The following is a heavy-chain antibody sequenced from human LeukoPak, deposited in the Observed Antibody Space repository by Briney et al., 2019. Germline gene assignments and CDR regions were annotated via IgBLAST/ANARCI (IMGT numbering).Heavy chain of an antibody. Sequence: ASVKVSFKSSGYTFTGYYMHWVRQAPGQGLEWMGWINPNSGGTNYAQKFQGRVTMTRDTSISTAYMELSRLRSDDTAVYYCARGEFYCSSTSCYTTAVDYWGQGTLVTVSS. CDR2: INPNSGGT. CDR3: ARGEFYCSSTSCYTTAVDY. V-gene: IGHV1-2*02. D-gene: IGHD2-2*02. J-gene: IGHJ4*02. CDR1: GYTFTGYY.